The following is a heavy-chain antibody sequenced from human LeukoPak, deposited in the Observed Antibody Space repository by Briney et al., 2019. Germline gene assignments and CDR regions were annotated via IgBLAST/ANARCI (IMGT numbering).Heavy chain of an antibody. CDR2: ISAYNGNT. CDR3: ARDHITMVRGVIRWFDP. D-gene: IGHD3-10*01. Sequence: ASVKVSCKASGYTFTSYGISWVRQAPGQGLEWMGWISAYNGNTNYAQKLQGRVTMTTDTSTSTAYMELRSLRSDDTAVYYCARDHITMVRGVIRWFDPWGQGTLVTVSS. CDR1: GYTFTSYG. J-gene: IGHJ5*02. V-gene: IGHV1-18*01.